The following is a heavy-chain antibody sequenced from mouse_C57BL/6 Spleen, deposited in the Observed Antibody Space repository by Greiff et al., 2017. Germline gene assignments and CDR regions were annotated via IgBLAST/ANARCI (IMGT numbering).Heavy chain of an antibody. V-gene: IGHV1-54*01. Sequence: QVQLQQSGAELVRPGTSVKVSCKASGYAFTNYLIEWVKQRPGQGLAWIGVINPGSGGTNYNEKFKGKATLTADKSSSTAYMQLSSLTSEDSAVYFCARGTVVATDDWGQGTTLTVSS. J-gene: IGHJ2*01. CDR2: INPGSGGT. CDR3: ARGTVVATDD. CDR1: GYAFTNYL. D-gene: IGHD1-1*01.